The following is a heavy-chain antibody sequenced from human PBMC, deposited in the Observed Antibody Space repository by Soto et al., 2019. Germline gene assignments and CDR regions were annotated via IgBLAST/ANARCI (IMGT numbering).Heavy chain of an antibody. CDR3: AKDTYYYDSSAHSDY. CDR2: ISYDGSNK. V-gene: IGHV3-30*18. D-gene: IGHD3-22*01. J-gene: IGHJ4*02. Sequence: LGGSLRLPCAASGFTFSSYGMHWFRQAPGKGLEWVAVISYDGSNKYYADSVKGRFTISRDNSKNTLYLQMNSLRAEDTAVYYCAKDTYYYDSSAHSDYWGQGTLVTVSS. CDR1: GFTFSSYG.